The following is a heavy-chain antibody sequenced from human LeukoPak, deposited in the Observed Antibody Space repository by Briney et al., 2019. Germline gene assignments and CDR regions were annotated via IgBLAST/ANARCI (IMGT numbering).Heavy chain of an antibody. CDR1: GYTFTGYY. Sequence: GASVKVSCKASGYTFTGYYMHWVRQAPGQGLEWMGWINPNSGGTNYAQKFQGRVTMTRDTSISTAYMELSRLRSDDTAVYYCARGRVKYSSSSVFDYWGQGTLVTVSS. D-gene: IGHD6-6*01. CDR3: ARGRVKYSSSSVFDY. CDR2: INPNSGGT. V-gene: IGHV1-2*02. J-gene: IGHJ4*02.